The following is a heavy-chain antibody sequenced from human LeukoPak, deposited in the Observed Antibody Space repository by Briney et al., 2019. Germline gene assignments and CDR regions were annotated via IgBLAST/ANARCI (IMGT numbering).Heavy chain of an antibody. J-gene: IGHJ4*02. CDR3: AREMVRGPSPFDY. Sequence: ASVKVSCKASGYTFTGYYMHWVRQAPGQGLEWMGWINPNSGGTNYAQKFQGRVTMTRDTSISTAYMELSRLRSDDTAVYYCAREMVRGPSPFDYWGQGTLVTVSS. D-gene: IGHD3-10*01. V-gene: IGHV1-2*02. CDR2: INPNSGGT. CDR1: GYTFTGYY.